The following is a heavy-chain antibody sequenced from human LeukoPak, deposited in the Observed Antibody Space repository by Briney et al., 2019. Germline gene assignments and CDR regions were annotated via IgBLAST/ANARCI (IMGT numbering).Heavy chain of an antibody. CDR2: ISSSGSTI. Sequence: GGSLRLSCAASGFTFSDYYMSWIRQAPGKGLEWVSYISSSGSTIYYADSVKGRFTISRDNAKNSLYLQMNSLRAEDTAVYYCARDRLRSRYDILTGYYYWGQGTVVTVSS. CDR3: ARDRLRSRYDILTGYYY. J-gene: IGHJ4*02. CDR1: GFTFSDYY. D-gene: IGHD3-9*01. V-gene: IGHV3-11*01.